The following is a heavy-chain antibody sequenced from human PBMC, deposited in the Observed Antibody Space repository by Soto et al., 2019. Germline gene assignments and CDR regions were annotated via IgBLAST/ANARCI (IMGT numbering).Heavy chain of an antibody. CDR3: GRVLDGATRVIGFDS. CDR1: GASLNSSSYF. J-gene: IGHJ4*02. D-gene: IGHD2-8*01. Sequence: ASETLSLTCSVSGASLNSSSYFWGWIRQPPGKALEFIGSMYYTGTTHYNPSLKSRVTISADRSKNQFSLRVTSVTAAATAVYHCGRVLDGATRVIGFDSWGQGILVTVSS. CDR2: MYYTGTT. V-gene: IGHV4-39*01.